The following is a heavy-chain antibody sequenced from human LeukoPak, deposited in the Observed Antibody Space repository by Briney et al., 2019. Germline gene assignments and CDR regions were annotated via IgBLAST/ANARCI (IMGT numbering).Heavy chain of an antibody. J-gene: IGHJ4*02. CDR1: RFTLSNYW. D-gene: IGHD6-19*01. CDR2: IKQDGSET. Sequence: GGSLRLSCAASRFTLSNYWMSWVRQAPGKGLEWVANIKQDGSETYYVDSVKGRFTISRDNAKSSLSLQMNSLRAEDTAVYYCARQRGSGCLDYWGRGTLVTVSS. CDR3: ARQRGSGCLDY. V-gene: IGHV3-7*01.